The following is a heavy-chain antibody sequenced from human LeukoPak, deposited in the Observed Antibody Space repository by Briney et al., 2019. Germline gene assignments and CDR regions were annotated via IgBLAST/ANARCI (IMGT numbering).Heavy chain of an antibody. CDR1: GFTFSSYA. V-gene: IGHV3-23*01. D-gene: IGHD3-10*01. CDR2: ISGSGTGT. J-gene: IGHJ4*02. CDR3: AKDRPASHGSGSFGDY. Sequence: GVSLRLSCAASGFTFSSYAMSWVRQAPGEGLEWVSAISGSGTGTYYADSVKGRFTISRDNAKNTVYLQMNSLRAEDTAVYYCAKDRPASHGSGSFGDYWGQGTLVAVST.